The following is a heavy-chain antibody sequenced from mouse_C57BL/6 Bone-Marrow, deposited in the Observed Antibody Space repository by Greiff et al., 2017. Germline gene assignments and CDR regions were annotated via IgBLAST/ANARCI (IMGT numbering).Heavy chain of an antibody. J-gene: IGHJ3*01. V-gene: IGHV1-72*01. CDR2: FDPNSGGT. CDR3: AREFYYYGPAWFAY. CDR1: GYTFTSYW. D-gene: IGHD1-1*01. Sequence: QVQLQQPGAELVKPGASVKLSCKASGYTFTSYWMHWVKQRPGRGLEWIGRFDPNSGGTKYNEKFKSKATLTVDKPSSTAYMQLSSLTSEDSAVYYCAREFYYYGPAWFAYWGQGTLVTVSA.